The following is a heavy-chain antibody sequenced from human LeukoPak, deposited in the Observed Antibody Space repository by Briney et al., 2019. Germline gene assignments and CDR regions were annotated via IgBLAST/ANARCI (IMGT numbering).Heavy chain of an antibody. V-gene: IGHV3-9*01. CDR1: GFTFDDYA. Sequence: GGSLRLSCAASGFTFDDYAMHWVRQAPGKGLEWVSGISWNSGSIGYADSVKGRFTISRDNAKNSLYLQMNSLRAEDTALYYCAKGLDYYGSGSLDYWGQGTLVTVSS. CDR3: AKGLDYYGSGSLDY. CDR2: ISWNSGSI. D-gene: IGHD3-10*01. J-gene: IGHJ4*02.